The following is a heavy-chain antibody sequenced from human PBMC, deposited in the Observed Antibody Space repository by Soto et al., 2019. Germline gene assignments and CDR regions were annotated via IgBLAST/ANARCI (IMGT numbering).Heavy chain of an antibody. J-gene: IGHJ1*01. CDR1: AGSIRSGDYY. V-gene: IGHV4-61*08. D-gene: IGHD3-10*02. CDR2: VYHSGTT. CDR3: VFCCSGGRGGVVYF. Sequence: SKTRSVTWTGSAGSIRSGDYYWSWIRQAPEKGLYWIGYVYHSGTTNYHPSLETRVTITLDPSKNQFSLKLHSVTAADTARYYFVFCCSGGRGGVVYF.